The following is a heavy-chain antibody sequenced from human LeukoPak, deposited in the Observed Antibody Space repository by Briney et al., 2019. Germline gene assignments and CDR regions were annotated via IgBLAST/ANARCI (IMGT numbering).Heavy chain of an antibody. V-gene: IGHV4-59*08. CDR3: ARRLSPDAFDI. CDR2: IYYSGST. CDR1: GASISSHY. J-gene: IGHJ3*02. D-gene: IGHD2/OR15-2a*01. Sequence: PSETLSLTCSVSGASISSHYWNWIRQPPGKELEWIGYIYYSGSTNYNPSLKSRVTISVDTSKNQFSLKLSSVTAADTAVYYCARRLSPDAFDIWGQGTMVTVSS.